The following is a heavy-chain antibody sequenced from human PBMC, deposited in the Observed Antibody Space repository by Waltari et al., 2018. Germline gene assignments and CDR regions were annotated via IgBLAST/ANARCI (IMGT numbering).Heavy chain of an antibody. D-gene: IGHD1-26*01. Sequence: QVQLVESGGGVVQPGGSLRLSCAASGFTFSSYGMHWVRQAPGKGLEWGAFIRYDGSNKYYADSVKGRFTISRDNSKNTLYLQMNSLRAEDTAVYYCAKDRVGARNAFDIWGQGTMVTVSS. CDR1: GFTFSSYG. J-gene: IGHJ3*02. CDR3: AKDRVGARNAFDI. V-gene: IGHV3-30*02. CDR2: IRYDGSNK.